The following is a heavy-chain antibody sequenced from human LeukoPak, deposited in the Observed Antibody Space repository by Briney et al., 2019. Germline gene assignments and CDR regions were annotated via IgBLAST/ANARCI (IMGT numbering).Heavy chain of an antibody. V-gene: IGHV3-23*01. CDR1: GFTFSVYG. Sequence: GGSLRLSCAASGFTFSVYGMYWVRQAPGKGLEWVSAISGSGGSTYYADSVKGRFTISRDNSKNTLYLQMNSLRADDTAVYYCARSQDYGDYVGAFDIWGQGTMVTVSS. CDR3: ARSQDYGDYVGAFDI. CDR2: ISGSGGST. D-gene: IGHD4-17*01. J-gene: IGHJ3*02.